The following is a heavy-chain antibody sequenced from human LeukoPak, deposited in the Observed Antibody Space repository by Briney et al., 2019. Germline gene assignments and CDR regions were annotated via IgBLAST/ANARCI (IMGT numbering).Heavy chain of an antibody. CDR1: GFTFSSYG. V-gene: IGHV3-30*02. CDR3: ARRAGAYSHPYDY. D-gene: IGHD4/OR15-4a*01. Sequence: PGGSLRLSCVASGFTFSSYGIHWVRQAPGKGLEWVAFIRYDGSNKYYADSVKGRFTISRDNSKNTLYLQMNSLRAEDTAVYYCARRAGAYSHPYDYWGQGTLVTVSS. J-gene: IGHJ4*02. CDR2: IRYDGSNK.